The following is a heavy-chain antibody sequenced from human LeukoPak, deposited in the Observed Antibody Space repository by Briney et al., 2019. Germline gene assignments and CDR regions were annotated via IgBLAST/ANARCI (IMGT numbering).Heavy chain of an antibody. Sequence: GGSLRLSCAASGFTLSYYWMHWVRQAPGKGLVWVSRIDTDERITIYADSVKGRFTISRDDAKNTLYLQMNSLRAEDTAVYYCARGLQGIDYCGQGTLVTASS. CDR2: IDTDERIT. D-gene: IGHD5-24*01. J-gene: IGHJ4*02. V-gene: IGHV3-74*01. CDR3: ARGLQGIDY. CDR1: GFTLSYYW.